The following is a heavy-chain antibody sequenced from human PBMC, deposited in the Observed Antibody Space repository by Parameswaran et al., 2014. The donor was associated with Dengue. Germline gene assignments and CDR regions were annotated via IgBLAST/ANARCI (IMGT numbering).Heavy chain of an antibody. V-gene: IGHV3-23*01. CDR2: ISGSGGST. D-gene: IGHD6-19*01. J-gene: IGHJ4*02. CDR3: AKDLGPVVGSGWFFDY. Sequence: RWIRQPPGKGLEWVSAISGSGGSTYYADSVKGRFTISRDNSKNTLYLQMNSLRAEDTAVYYCAKDLGPVVGSGWFFDYWGQGTLVTVSS.